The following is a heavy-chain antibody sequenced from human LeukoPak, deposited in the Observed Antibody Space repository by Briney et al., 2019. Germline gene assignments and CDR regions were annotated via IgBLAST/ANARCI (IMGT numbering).Heavy chain of an antibody. CDR2: IPYDGSNK. CDR1: GFTFSSYA. CDR3: ARAQYYYDSSGYYGYFDY. D-gene: IGHD3-22*01. Sequence: GRSLRLSCAASGFTFSSYAMHWVRQAPGKGLEWVAVIPYDGSNKYYADSVKGRFTISRDNSKNTLYLQMNSLRAEDTAVYYCARAQYYYDSSGYYGYFDYWGQGTLVTVSS. V-gene: IGHV3-30-3*01. J-gene: IGHJ4*02.